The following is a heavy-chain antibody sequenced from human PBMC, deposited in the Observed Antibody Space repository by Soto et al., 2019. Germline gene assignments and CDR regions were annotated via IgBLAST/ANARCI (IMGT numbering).Heavy chain of an antibody. Sequence: EVQLVDSGGGLVQPGGSLRLSCVASGFHFSAYWMSWVRQAPGKGLEWVANIKEDGSDKYYVDSVKGRFTISRDNAKNSLYLQMNSLRAEDTAVYYCVGLSLAGSWGQGTLVTVSS. J-gene: IGHJ4*02. V-gene: IGHV3-7*01. CDR1: GFHFSAYW. D-gene: IGHD6-19*01. CDR2: IKEDGSDK. CDR3: VGLSLAGS.